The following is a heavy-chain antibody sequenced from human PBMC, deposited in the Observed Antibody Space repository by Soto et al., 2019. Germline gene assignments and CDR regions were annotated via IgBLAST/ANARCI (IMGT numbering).Heavy chain of an antibody. Sequence: GGSLRLSCAASGFTFSSYGMRWVRQAPGEGLEWVSGISGSGGSSYYADSVKGRFTISRHNSKISLYLQMHCLGAEHTAVYYCATTGPRSSYGYYFDSWGQGTLVTVSS. CDR3: ATTGPRSSYGYYFDS. V-gene: IGHV3-23*01. CDR1: GFTFSSYG. CDR2: ISGSGGSS. D-gene: IGHD5-18*01. J-gene: IGHJ4*02.